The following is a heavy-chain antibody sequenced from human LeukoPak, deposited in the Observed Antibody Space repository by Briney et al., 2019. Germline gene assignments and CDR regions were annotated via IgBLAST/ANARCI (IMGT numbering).Heavy chain of an antibody. CDR1: GGSIRSYY. CDR3: ARLGTGGPLNWFDP. V-gene: IGHV4-59*08. J-gene: IGHJ5*02. Sequence: SETLSLTCTVPGGSIRSYYWSWIRQPPGKGLEWIGYIFYSGGTSYNPSPKSRVTISVDTSKNQFSLKLTSGTAADTAVYYCARLGTGGPLNWFDPWGQGTLVTVSS. D-gene: IGHD3-16*01. CDR2: IFYSGGT.